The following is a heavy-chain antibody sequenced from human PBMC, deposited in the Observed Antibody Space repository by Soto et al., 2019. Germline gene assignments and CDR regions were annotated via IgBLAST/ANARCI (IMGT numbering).Heavy chain of an antibody. V-gene: IGHV4-59*01. CDR3: ARDLVGTVTDQRPRYGMDV. J-gene: IGHJ6*02. Sequence: QVQLQESGPGLVKPSETLSLTCTVSGGSISSYYWSWIRQPPGKGLEWSGYIYYSGSTNYNPSLKSRVTISVDTSKNQFSLKLSSVTAADTAVYYCARDLVGTVTDQRPRYGMDVWGQGTTVTVSS. D-gene: IGHD4-17*01. CDR1: GGSISSYY. CDR2: IYYSGST.